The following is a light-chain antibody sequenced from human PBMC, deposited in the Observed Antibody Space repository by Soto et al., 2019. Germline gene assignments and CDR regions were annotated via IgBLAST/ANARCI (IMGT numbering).Light chain of an antibody. CDR2: QDR. CDR3: QAWDSSTVV. Sequence: SYELTQPPSVSVSPGQTASITCSGDKLGDKYVCWYQQRPGQSPVLVIYQDRKRPSRIPERFSGSNSGNTATLTISGTQAMDEADYYCQAWDSSTVVFGGGTQLTVL. V-gene: IGLV3-1*01. J-gene: IGLJ2*01. CDR1: KLGDKY.